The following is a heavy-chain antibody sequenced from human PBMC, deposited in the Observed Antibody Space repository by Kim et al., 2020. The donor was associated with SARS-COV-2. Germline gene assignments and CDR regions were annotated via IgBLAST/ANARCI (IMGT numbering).Heavy chain of an antibody. CDR3: ARQKTGGGYFDY. Sequence: NYTTSPKSRVTIAVDTSKNPFAMKLSSVTAADAAVYYCARQKTGGGYFDYWGQGTLVTVSS. J-gene: IGHJ4*02. V-gene: IGHV4-59*08. D-gene: IGHD3-10*01.